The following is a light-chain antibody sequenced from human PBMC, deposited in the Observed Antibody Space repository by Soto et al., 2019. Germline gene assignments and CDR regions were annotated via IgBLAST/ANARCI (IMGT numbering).Light chain of an antibody. Sequence: EIVLTQSPGTLSLSPGERATLSCRASQTVSSNYLAWYQQKPGQAPRLLVYGPSTRATGIPDRFSGSGSGTDFTLTISRLEFGDSAVYYCQQYGDSPKTFGQGTQVEIK. CDR2: GPS. J-gene: IGKJ1*01. CDR3: QQYGDSPKT. CDR1: QTVSSNY. V-gene: IGKV3-20*01.